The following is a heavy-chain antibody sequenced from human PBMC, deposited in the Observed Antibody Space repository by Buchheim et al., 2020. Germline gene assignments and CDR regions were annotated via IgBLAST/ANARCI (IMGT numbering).Heavy chain of an antibody. CDR1: GFSLSSYA. D-gene: IGHD1-1*01. Sequence: EVQVLEAGGGLVQPGESLRLSCAASGFSLSSYAMTWVRQAPGKGLEWVSSISSGGSTYYTDSVKGRFTISRDNAKNSLYLQMNSLRAEDTAVYYCARGTGTTDYYYYGMDVWGQGTT. V-gene: IGHV3-23*01. CDR3: ARGTGTTDYYYYGMDV. J-gene: IGHJ6*02. CDR2: ISSGGST.